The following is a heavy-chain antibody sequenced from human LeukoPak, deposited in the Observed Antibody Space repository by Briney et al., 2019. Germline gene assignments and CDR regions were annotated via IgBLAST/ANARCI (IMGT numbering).Heavy chain of an antibody. D-gene: IGHD3-22*01. CDR2: IYYSGST. J-gene: IGHJ5*02. V-gene: IGHV4-39*07. CDR3: ARGTSLRSKKSGLNWFDP. Sequence: SETLSLTCTVSGGSIISSSFWWGWIRQPPGKGLEWIGSIYYSGSTYYNPSLKSRVTISVDTSKNQFSLKLSSVTAADTAVYYCARGTSLRSKKSGLNWFDPWGQGTLVTVSS. CDR1: GGSIISSSFW.